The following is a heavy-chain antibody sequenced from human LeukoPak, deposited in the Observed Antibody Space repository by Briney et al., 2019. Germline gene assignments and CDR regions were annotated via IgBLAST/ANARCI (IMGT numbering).Heavy chain of an antibody. J-gene: IGHJ4*02. V-gene: IGHV4-38-2*02. CDR1: GYSISSGYY. Sequence: SQTLSLTCTVSGYSISSGYYWGWIRQPPGKELEWIGSIYHSGSTYYNPSLKSRVTISVDTSKNQFSLKLSSVTAADTAVYYCARDLAYCGGDCDYWGQGTLVTVSS. CDR3: ARDLAYCGGDCDY. D-gene: IGHD2-21*01. CDR2: IYHSGST.